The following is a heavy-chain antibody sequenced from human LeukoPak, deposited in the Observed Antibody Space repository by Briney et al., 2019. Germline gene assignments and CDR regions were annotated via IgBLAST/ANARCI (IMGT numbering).Heavy chain of an antibody. CDR3: ATLSVASSDVDH. CDR2: ISSTGDTT. Sequence: PGGSLRLSCAVSGLTFSDCWMNRVRHTPGKGLEWVSTISSTGDTTHHADSVKGRFTISRDNAQNSLYLQMNNLRADDTAVYYCATLSVASSDVDHWGQGTLVTVSS. V-gene: IGHV3-48*04. J-gene: IGHJ5*02. CDR1: GLTFSDCW. D-gene: IGHD6-19*01.